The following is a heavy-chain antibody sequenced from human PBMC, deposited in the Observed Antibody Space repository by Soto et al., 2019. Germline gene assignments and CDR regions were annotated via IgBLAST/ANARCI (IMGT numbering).Heavy chain of an antibody. D-gene: IGHD6-13*01. CDR2: IIPILGIA. CDR3: IREGSSWYAPY. J-gene: IGHJ4*02. V-gene: IGHV1-69*04. Sequence: SVKVSCKASGGTFSSYTISWVRQAPGQGLEWMGRIIPILGIANYAQKFQGRVTITADKSTSTAYLQMNSLKIEDTAVYYCIREGSSWYAPYWGQGTLVTVSS. CDR1: GGTFSSYT.